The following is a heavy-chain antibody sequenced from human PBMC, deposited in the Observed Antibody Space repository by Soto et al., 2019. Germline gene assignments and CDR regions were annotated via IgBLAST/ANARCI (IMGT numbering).Heavy chain of an antibody. Sequence: QVQLVETGGGVVQPGRSLRLSCAASGFTFSSYAMHWVRQAPGTGLEWLAVMSYDGSNKYYADSVRGRFTISRDNSKKTMHMIRNRLRDENTAVDYCGEQGYRYGNDAFDIWGQGTMVTVSS. J-gene: IGHJ3*02. V-gene: IGHV3-30-3*01. CDR1: GFTFSSYA. D-gene: IGHD5-18*01. CDR2: MSYDGSNK. CDR3: GEQGYRYGNDAFDI.